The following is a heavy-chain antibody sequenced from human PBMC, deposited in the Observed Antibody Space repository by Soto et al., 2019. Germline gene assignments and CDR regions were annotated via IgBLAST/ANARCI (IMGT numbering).Heavy chain of an antibody. Sequence: CXRLSGPSAVCTLYDYSSRLLRQVPGKGLEWVSGINWNSGSIGYGDYVKGRFEISRNNAKNSLHLQMNRLSAEDAAFYYCVKDESIHPYRGQLRQWGQPTLVNV. CDR1: VCTLYDYS. CDR3: VKDESIHPYRGQLRQ. V-gene: IGHV3-9*01. J-gene: IGHJ1*01. CDR2: INWNSGSI. D-gene: IGHD3-16*01.